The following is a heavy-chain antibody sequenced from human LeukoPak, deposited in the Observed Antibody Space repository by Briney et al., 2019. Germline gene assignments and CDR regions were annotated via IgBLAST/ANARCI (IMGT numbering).Heavy chain of an antibody. D-gene: IGHD3-3*01. J-gene: IGHJ6*02. CDR3: ARDRFLEWLSRDAYYYYGMDV. CDR1: GYTFTSYY. Sequence: ASVKVSCKASGYTFTSYYMHWVRQAPGQGLEWMGIINPSGGSTSYAQKFQGRVTMTRDTSTSTVYMELSSLRSEDTAVYCCARDRFLEWLSRDAYYYYGMDVWGQGTTVTVSS. CDR2: INPSGGST. V-gene: IGHV1-46*01.